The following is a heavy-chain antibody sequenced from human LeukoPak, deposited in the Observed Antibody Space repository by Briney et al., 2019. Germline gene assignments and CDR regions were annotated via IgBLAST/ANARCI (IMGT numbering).Heavy chain of an antibody. CDR2: MYPGDSET. J-gene: IGHJ6*03. V-gene: IGHV5-51*01. CDR3: ARHGRGITRSDGFYYLDV. D-gene: IGHD3-10*01. Sequence: PGESLKLSCKGYGYRFTSYWFGWVRQMRGKGLEWMGSMYPGDSETRYSPSFQGQVTISADKTINTANLQWSSLKGSDTAMYYCARHGRGITRSDGFYYLDVWGKGTTVTISS. CDR1: GYRFTSYW.